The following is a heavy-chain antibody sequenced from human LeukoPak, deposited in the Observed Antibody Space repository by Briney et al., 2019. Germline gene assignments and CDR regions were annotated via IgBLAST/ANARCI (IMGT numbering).Heavy chain of an antibody. D-gene: IGHD3-10*01. V-gene: IGHV3-66*01. CDR1: GFTVSSNY. CDR2: IYSGGST. Sequence: GGSLRLSCAASGFTVSSNYMSWVRQARGKGLERVSVIYSGGSTYYADSVKGRFTISRDNSKNTLYLQMNSLRAEDTAVYYCAKAHYYGSGNYAFDIWGQGTMVTVSS. J-gene: IGHJ3*02. CDR3: AKAHYYGSGNYAFDI.